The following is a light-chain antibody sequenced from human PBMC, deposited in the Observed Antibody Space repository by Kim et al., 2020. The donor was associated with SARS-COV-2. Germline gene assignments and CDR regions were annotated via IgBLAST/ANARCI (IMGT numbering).Light chain of an antibody. CDR3: QQYSSSPFT. J-gene: IGKJ3*01. Sequence: EIVLTQSPGTLSLSPGERAILSCRASQSVTSSSLAWYQQKPGQAPRLLIYGASSRATGIPDRFSGSGSGTDFTLTISRLEPEDFAVYYCQQYSSSPFTFGPGTKVDIK. V-gene: IGKV3-20*01. CDR1: QSVTSSS. CDR2: GAS.